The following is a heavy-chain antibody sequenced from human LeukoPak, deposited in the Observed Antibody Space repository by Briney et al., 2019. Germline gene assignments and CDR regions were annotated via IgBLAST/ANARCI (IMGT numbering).Heavy chain of an antibody. V-gene: IGHV3-9*01. CDR3: AKDGEGVTMVRGVISYYGMDV. D-gene: IGHD3-10*01. CDR2: ISCSSSSI. CDR1: GFTFDDYA. Sequence: QTGGSLRLSCAASGFTFDDYAMHWVRQAPGEGLEWVSGISCSSSSIGYADSVKGRFTISRDNAKNSLYLQMNSLRAEDTALYYCAKDGEGVTMVRGVISYYGMDVWGQGTTVTVSS. J-gene: IGHJ6*02.